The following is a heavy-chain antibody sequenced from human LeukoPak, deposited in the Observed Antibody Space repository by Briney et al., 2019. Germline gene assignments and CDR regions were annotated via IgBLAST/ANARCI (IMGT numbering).Heavy chain of an antibody. D-gene: IGHD3-22*01. Sequence: SETLSLTCTVSGGSISSSSDYWGWIRQAPGKGLEWIGSIYYHENTYYNPSLKSRVTISVDTSKNQFSLKLSSVTAADTAVYYCARVPYYDSSGYYQPHFDYWGQGTLVTVSS. CDR1: GGSISSSSDY. CDR3: ARVPYYDSSGYYQPHFDY. CDR2: IYYHENT. J-gene: IGHJ4*02. V-gene: IGHV4-39*07.